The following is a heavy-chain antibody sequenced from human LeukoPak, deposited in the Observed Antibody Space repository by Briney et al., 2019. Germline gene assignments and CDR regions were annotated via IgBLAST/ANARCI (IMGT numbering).Heavy chain of an antibody. D-gene: IGHD3-10*01. J-gene: IGHJ4*02. CDR2: IYSSGGT. CDR3: AKDSSGPRD. Sequence: GGSLRLSCAASGFTFSSNYMSWVRQAPGKGLEWVSVIYSSGGTYYSDSVKGRFTNSRDSSKNTLFLQMKSLRAEDTAVYYCAKDSSGPRDWGQGTLVTVSS. V-gene: IGHV3-66*01. CDR1: GFTFSSNY.